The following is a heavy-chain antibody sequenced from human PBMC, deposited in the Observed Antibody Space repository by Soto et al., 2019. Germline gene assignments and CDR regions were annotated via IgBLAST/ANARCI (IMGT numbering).Heavy chain of an antibody. CDR3: AHRRRYYDSSGYYYLDS. D-gene: IGHD3-22*01. V-gene: IGHV2-5*02. CDR2: IYWDDDK. J-gene: IGHJ4*02. Sequence: QITLKESGPTLVKPTQTLTLTCTFSGFSLSTSGVGVGWIRQPPGKALEWLALIYWDDDKRYSPSLKSRLTIPKDTSKNQVVLTMTNMDPVDTATYYCAHRRRYYDSSGYYYLDSWGQGTLVTVSS. CDR1: GFSLSTSGVG.